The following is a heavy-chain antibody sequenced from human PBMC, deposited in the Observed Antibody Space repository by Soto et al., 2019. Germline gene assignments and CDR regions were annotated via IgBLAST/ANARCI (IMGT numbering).Heavy chain of an antibody. Sequence: SETLSLTCSVSDDSMRSGGYYWTWIRQLPGKGLQWIGFIHYSGATLYSPSLKSRVSISMQMSNNQFSLRPGSVTAAGTAIYYCLRCKHKDDSSFWHHCGQGPPVTVYS. V-gene: IGHV4-31*03. CDR1: DDSMRSGGYY. J-gene: IGHJ5*02. CDR2: IHYSGAT. CDR3: LRCKHKDDSSFWHH. D-gene: IGHD6-6*01.